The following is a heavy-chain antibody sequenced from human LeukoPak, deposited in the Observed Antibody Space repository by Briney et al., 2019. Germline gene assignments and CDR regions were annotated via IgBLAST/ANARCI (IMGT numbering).Heavy chain of an antibody. Sequence: SETLSLTCAVYGGSFSGYYWSWIRQPPGKGLEWIGEINHSGSTNYNPSLKSRVTISVDTSKNQFSLKLSSVTAADTAVYYCARESAAIKGMDVWGQGTTVTVSS. CDR2: INHSGST. CDR3: ARESAAIKGMDV. D-gene: IGHD2-2*01. V-gene: IGHV4-34*01. CDR1: GGSFSGYY. J-gene: IGHJ6*02.